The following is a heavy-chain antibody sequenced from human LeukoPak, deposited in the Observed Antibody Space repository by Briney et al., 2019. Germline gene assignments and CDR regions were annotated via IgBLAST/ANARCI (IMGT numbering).Heavy chain of an antibody. Sequence: SETLSLTCIVSGGSISSHYWSWIRQPPGKGLEWIGYIYYSGSTNYNPSLKSRVTISVDTSKNQFSLKLSSVTAADTAVYYCATHCSSTSCYSTRFDYWGQGTLVTVSS. V-gene: IGHV4-59*11. CDR2: IYYSGST. J-gene: IGHJ4*02. CDR3: ATHCSSTSCYSTRFDY. CDR1: GGSISSHY. D-gene: IGHD2-2*01.